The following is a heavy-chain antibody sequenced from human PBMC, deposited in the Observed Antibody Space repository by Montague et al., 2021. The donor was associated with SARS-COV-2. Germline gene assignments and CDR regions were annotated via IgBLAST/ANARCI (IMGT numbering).Heavy chain of an antibody. D-gene: IGHD3-22*01. V-gene: IGHV4-39*01. Sequence: SETLSLTCTVSGDSIGSSSYYWGRIRQPPGKGLEWIGSIYHEGNTYCNPSLKTRVSLSIDERKNQFSLKFYSVTVADTAVYSCARGPKKGGSGYYYNWGQGILVTVSS. CDR1: GDSIGSSSYY. CDR3: ARGPKKGGSGYYYN. J-gene: IGHJ1*01. CDR2: IYHEGNT.